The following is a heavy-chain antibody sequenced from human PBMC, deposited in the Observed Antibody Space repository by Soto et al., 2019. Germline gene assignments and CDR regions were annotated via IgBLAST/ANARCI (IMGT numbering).Heavy chain of an antibody. CDR2: INPRGETR. Sequence: GSLRLSCAASGFAFSDVYMNWIRQAPGQGLEWLSFINPRGETRYIADSIRGRFTFSRDNARRSLYLQMDRLRADDTAVYYCARSGTPLIEILDYWGHGTLVTVS. D-gene: IGHD1-7*01. V-gene: IGHV3-11*01. J-gene: IGHJ4*01. CDR1: GFAFSDVY. CDR3: ARSGTPLIEILDY.